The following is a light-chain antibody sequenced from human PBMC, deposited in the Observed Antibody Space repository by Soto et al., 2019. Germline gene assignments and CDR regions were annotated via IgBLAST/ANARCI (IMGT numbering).Light chain of an antibody. CDR2: DVS. V-gene: IGLV2-14*01. J-gene: IGLJ2*01. Sequence: QSVLTQPASVSVSPVQSITISCTGSSSDVGGYNSVSWYQQYPGKAPKLMVYDVSVRPSGISNRFSCSKSGNTASLTISGLRAEDEANYFCSSFTRSSTLVFGGGTKLTVL. CDR3: SSFTRSSTLV. CDR1: SSDVGGYNS.